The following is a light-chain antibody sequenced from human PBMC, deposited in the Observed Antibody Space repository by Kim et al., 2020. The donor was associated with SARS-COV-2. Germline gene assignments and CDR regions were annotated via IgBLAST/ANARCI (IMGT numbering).Light chain of an antibody. CDR3: QKYNSAPRT. V-gene: IGKV1-27*01. CDR1: TGISNY. Sequence: ASLGDIVTITCPASTGISNYLAWYQQKPGKVPKLLIYAASTLQSGVPSRFSGSGSGTDFTLTISSLQPEDVATYYCQKYNSAPRTFGQGTKVEIK. CDR2: AAS. J-gene: IGKJ1*01.